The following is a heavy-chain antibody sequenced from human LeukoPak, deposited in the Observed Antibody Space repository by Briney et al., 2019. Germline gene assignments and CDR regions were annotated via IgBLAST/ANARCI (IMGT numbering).Heavy chain of an antibody. CDR1: GYTFTSYA. CDR3: ARGPPRLNWFDP. J-gene: IGHJ5*02. CDR2: VNGGNGNT. V-gene: IGHV1-3*01. Sequence: ASVKVSCKASGYTFTSYAMHWVRQAPGQRLEWMGWVNGGNGNTKYSQKLQGRVTITRDTSASTAYMELRSLRSEDTAVFYCARGPPRLNWFDPWGQGTLVTVSS. D-gene: IGHD6-25*01.